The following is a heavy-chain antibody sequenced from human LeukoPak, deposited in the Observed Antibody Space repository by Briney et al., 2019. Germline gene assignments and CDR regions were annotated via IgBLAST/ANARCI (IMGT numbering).Heavy chain of an antibody. Sequence: SETLSLTCTVSGGSISSYYWSWIRQPPGKGLEWIGYIYYSGSTNYNPSLKTRVTISVDTSKNQFSLKLSSVTAADTAVYYCAKSVTAITGRKSPFDYWGQGTLVTVSS. J-gene: IGHJ4*02. V-gene: IGHV4-59*08. CDR1: GGSISSYY. CDR2: IYYSGST. CDR3: AKSVTAITGRKSPFDY. D-gene: IGHD2-21*02.